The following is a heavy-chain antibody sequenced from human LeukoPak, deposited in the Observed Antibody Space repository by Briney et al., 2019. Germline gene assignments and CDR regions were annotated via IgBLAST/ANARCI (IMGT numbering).Heavy chain of an antibody. CDR3: ARDVILTAANDDY. J-gene: IGHJ4*02. CDR2: INPNSGDT. Sequence: ASVKVSCKASGYTFTGYYMHWVRQAPGQGLEWMGWINPNSGDTNYAQKFQGRVTMTRDTSISTAYMELSRLRSDDTAVYYCARDVILTAANDDYWGQGTLVTVSS. CDR1: GYTFTGYY. D-gene: IGHD2-21*02. V-gene: IGHV1-2*02.